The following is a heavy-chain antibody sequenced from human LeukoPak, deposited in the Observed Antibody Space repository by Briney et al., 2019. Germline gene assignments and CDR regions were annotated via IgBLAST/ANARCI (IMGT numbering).Heavy chain of an antibody. CDR3: ARGLLAYCGGDCYSHFDY. CDR2: ISYDGSNK. CDR1: RCTFSSYA. J-gene: IGHJ4*02. Sequence: GRSLRLSCAASRCTFSSYAMHWVRQAPGKGLEWVAVISYDGSNKYHADSVKGRFTISRDNSKNTLYLQMNSLRAEDTSVYYCARGLLAYCGGDCYSHFDYWGQGTLVTVSS. V-gene: IGHV3-30-3*01. D-gene: IGHD2-21*02.